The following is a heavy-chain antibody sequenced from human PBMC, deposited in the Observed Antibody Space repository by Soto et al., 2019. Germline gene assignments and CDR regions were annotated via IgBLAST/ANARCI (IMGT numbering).Heavy chain of an antibody. CDR2: IYTSGST. CDR1: GGSISSYY. Sequence: QVQLQESGPGLVKPSETLSLTCTVSGGSISSYYWSWIRQPAGKGLEWIGRIYTSGSTNYNPSLKSRVTMSVDTSKNQFSLKLSSVTAADTAVYYCARDELYPTVTTFDYYGMDVWGQGTTVTVSS. D-gene: IGHD4-17*01. CDR3: ARDELYPTVTTFDYYGMDV. J-gene: IGHJ6*02. V-gene: IGHV4-4*07.